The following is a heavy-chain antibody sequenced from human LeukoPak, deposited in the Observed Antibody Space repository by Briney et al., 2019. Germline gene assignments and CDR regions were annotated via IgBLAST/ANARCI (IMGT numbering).Heavy chain of an antibody. CDR1: GFTFSSYA. D-gene: IGHD5-24*01. Sequence: PGGSPRLSCAASGFTFSSYAMSWVRQAPGKGLEWVSAISGSGGSTYYADSVKGRFTISRDNSKNTLYLQMHSLRAEDTAVYYCAKVVEMATIIDYWGQGTLVTVSS. J-gene: IGHJ4*02. V-gene: IGHV3-23*01. CDR3: AKVVEMATIIDY. CDR2: ISGSGGST.